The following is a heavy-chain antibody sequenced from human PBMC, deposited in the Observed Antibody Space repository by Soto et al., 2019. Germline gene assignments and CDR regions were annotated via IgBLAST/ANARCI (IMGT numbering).Heavy chain of an antibody. CDR1: GFTFSSYA. Sequence: QVQLVESGGGVVQPGRSLRLSCAASGFTFSSYAMHWVRQAPGKGLEWVAVISYDGSNKYYADSVKGRFTISRDNSKNTRYRQRSSLRVEDTAVYYRRTAFHIGDGRDVWGQGTTVTVSS. CDR3: RTAFHIGDGRDV. CDR2: ISYDGSNK. D-gene: IGHD2-21*01. V-gene: IGHV3-30-3*01. J-gene: IGHJ6*02.